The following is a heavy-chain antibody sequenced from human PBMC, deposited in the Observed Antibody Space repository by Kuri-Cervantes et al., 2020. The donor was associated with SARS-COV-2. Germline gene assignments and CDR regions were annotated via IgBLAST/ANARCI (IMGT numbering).Heavy chain of an antibody. Sequence: ESLKISCAVYGGSFSGYYWGWIRQPPGKGLEWVGEINHRGSTNYNPYLKSRVTISVDTSKNQFSLKLSSVTAADTAVYYCARGRPFWDIVVVVADRWFDPWGQGTLVTVSS. D-gene: IGHD2-15*01. CDR3: ARGRPFWDIVVVVADRWFDP. J-gene: IGHJ5*02. CDR1: GGSFSGYY. V-gene: IGHV4-34*01. CDR2: INHRGST.